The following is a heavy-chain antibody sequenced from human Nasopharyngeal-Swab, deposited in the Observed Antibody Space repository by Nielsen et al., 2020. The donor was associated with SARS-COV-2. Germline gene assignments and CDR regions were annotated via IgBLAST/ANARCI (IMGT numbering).Heavy chain of an antibody. Sequence: VRQMPGKGLKWVSAISGSGPTTYYADSVKGRFTISRDNSKNTLYLQMNSLRAEDTAVYYCYVLLWFGDYYYGMDVWGQGTTVTVSS. V-gene: IGHV3-23*01. D-gene: IGHD3-10*01. CDR3: YVLLWFGDYYYGMDV. J-gene: IGHJ6*02. CDR2: ISGSGPTT.